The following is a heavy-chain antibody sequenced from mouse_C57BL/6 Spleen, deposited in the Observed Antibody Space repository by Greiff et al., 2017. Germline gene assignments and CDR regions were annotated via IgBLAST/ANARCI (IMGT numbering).Heavy chain of an antibody. CDR1: GFTFSDYG. CDR2: ISSGSSTI. Sequence: EVKLVESGGGLVKPGGSLKLSCAASGFTFSDYGMHWVRQAPEKGLEWVAYISSGSSTIYYADTVKGRFTISRDNAKNTLFLQMTSLRSEDTAMYYCARDYGSRPAWFAYWGQGTLVTVSA. CDR3: ARDYGSRPAWFAY. V-gene: IGHV5-17*01. J-gene: IGHJ3*01. D-gene: IGHD1-1*01.